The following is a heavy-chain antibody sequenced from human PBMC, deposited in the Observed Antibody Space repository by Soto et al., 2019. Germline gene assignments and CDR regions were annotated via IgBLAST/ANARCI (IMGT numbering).Heavy chain of an antibody. Sequence: QLLESGGGLVQPGGSLRLSCEASGFSFSRNAMSWVRQAPGKGLEWVSSISSGGKTYYADSVKGRFTISRDNTKNTQSLQTTSLGAEETAVYYCTKLGYCTGGNCYLGYYYGVDVWAQGNTVTV. V-gene: IGHV3-23*01. CDR1: GFSFSRNA. CDR2: ISSGGKT. J-gene: IGHJ6*02. D-gene: IGHD2-15*01. CDR3: TKLGYCTGGNCYLGYYYGVDV.